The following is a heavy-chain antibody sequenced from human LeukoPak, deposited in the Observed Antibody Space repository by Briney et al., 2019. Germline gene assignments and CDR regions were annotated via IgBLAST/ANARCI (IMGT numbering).Heavy chain of an antibody. CDR2: INSGGSDT. V-gene: IGHV3-74*01. CDR1: GFTFSSYW. D-gene: IGHD6-13*01. CDR3: ARVGVFEAAAGQFDY. J-gene: IGHJ4*02. Sequence: AGGSLRLSCAASGFTFSSYWMHWVRQAPGKGLVWVSRINSGGSDTTYADSVKGRLTISRDNAKNTLYLQMNSLRAEDTAMYYCARVGVFEAAAGQFDYWGQGTLVTVSS.